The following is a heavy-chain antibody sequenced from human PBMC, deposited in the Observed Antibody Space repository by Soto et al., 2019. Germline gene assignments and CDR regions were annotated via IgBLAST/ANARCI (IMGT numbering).Heavy chain of an antibody. CDR1: GVSITTNGYS. CDR2: IYPSGTI. CDR3: ATYTAFAKYYFDY. V-gene: IGHV4-30-2*01. J-gene: IGHJ4*02. Sequence: PSETLSLTCAVSGVSITTNGYSWSWIRQPPGKGLEWIGYIYPSGTIFYNPSLNNRVTISADTSNNQFSLKLTSVTAADTAVYFCATYTAFAKYYFDYWGRGTLVTVSS. D-gene: IGHD3-16*01.